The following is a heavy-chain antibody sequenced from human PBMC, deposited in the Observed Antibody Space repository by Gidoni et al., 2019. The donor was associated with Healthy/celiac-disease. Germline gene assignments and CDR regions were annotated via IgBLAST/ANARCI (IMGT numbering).Heavy chain of an antibody. CDR1: GFTFRSYG. CDR2: ISYDGSNK. V-gene: IGHV3-30*18. D-gene: IGHD2-2*01. CDR3: AKQHLGYCSSTSCRPNDY. J-gene: IGHJ4*02. Sequence: QVQLVESGGGVVQPGRSLRLSCAASGFTFRSYGMHWVRQAPGKGLEWVAVISYDGSNKYYADSVKGRFTISRDNSKNTLYLKMNSLRAEDTAVYYCAKQHLGYCSSTSCRPNDYWGQGTLVTVSS.